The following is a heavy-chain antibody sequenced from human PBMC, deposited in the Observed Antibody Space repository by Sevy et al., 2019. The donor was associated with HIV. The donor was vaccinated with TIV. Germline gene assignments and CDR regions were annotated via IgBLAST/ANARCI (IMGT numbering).Heavy chain of an antibody. D-gene: IGHD2-2*01. V-gene: IGHV3-23*01. CDR3: AKLQSGDCSRTSCRDYYFDS. CDR2: ISGSGGTT. Sequence: GGSLRLSCATSGFIFSNYAMSWVRQAPGKGLEWVSDISGSGGTTYYADAVRGRFTISRDNSKNTLYLQMDSLRAEDTAVYYWAKLQSGDCSRTSCRDYYFDSWGQGTLVTVSS. J-gene: IGHJ4*02. CDR1: GFIFSNYA.